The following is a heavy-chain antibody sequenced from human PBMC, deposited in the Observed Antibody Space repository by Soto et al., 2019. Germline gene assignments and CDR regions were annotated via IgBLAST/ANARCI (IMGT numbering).Heavy chain of an antibody. J-gene: IGHJ6*02. CDR3: ARPFLGSGSPYYYYGMDV. D-gene: IGHD3-10*02. CDR1: GGTFSSYA. Sequence: QVQLVQSGAEVKKPGSSVKVSCKASGGTFSSYAISWVRQAPGQGLEWMGGIIPIFGTANYAQKFQGRVTITADESTSTAYMELSSLRSDDTAVYYCARPFLGSGSPYYYYGMDVWGQGTTVTVSS. V-gene: IGHV1-69*01. CDR2: IIPIFGTA.